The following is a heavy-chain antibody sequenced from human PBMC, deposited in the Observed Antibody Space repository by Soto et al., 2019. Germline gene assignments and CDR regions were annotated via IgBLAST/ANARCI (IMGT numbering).Heavy chain of an antibody. J-gene: IGHJ4*02. D-gene: IGHD4-17*01. CDR3: ARSRVTVGDYVGCFDY. V-gene: IGHV3-7*01. CDR2: IKQDGSEK. CDR1: GFTFSSYW. Sequence: EVQLVESGGGLVQPGGSLRLSCAASGFTFSSYWMSWVRQAPGKGLEWVANIKQDGSEKYYVDSVKGRFTISRDNAKNSLYLQMNSLRAEDTAVYYCARSRVTVGDYVGCFDYWGQGTLVTVSS.